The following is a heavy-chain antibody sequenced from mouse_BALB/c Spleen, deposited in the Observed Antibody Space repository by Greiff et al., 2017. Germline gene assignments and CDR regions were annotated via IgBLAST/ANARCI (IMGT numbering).Heavy chain of an antibody. CDR1: GYIFTSYW. V-gene: IGHV1S132*01. Sequence: QVQLQQSGAELVRPGASVKLSCKTSGYIFTSYWIHWVKQRSGQGLEWIAMIYPGTGSTYYNEKFKGKATLTADKSSSTAYMQLSSLKSEDSAVYFCARWDDDGAWFAYWGQGTLVTVSA. J-gene: IGHJ3*01. CDR3: ARWDDDGAWFAY. CDR2: IYPGTGST. D-gene: IGHD4-1*01.